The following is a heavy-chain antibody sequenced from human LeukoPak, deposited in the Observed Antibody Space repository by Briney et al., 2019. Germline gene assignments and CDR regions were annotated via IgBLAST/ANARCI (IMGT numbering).Heavy chain of an antibody. V-gene: IGHV4-34*01. CDR1: GGSFSGW. J-gene: IGHJ3*02. Sequence: PSETLSLTCAVYGGSFSGWWSWIRQPPGKGLEWIGEIHHSGGTKYNPSLRSLDTISVGTSKRQISLKMTSVTAADTAIYYCARHNGWAFDIWGQGTVVTVSS. CDR2: IHHSGGT. CDR3: ARHNGWAFDI. D-gene: IGHD2-15*01.